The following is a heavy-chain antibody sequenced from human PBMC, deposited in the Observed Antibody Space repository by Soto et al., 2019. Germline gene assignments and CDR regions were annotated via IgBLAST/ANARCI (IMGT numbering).Heavy chain of an antibody. CDR1: GFTFSSYS. V-gene: IGHV3-21*01. CDR3: AKGVEMATILNY. CDR2: ISSSSSYI. D-gene: IGHD5-12*01. Sequence: PGGSLRLACAASGFTFSSYSMNWVRQAPGKGLEWVSSISSSSSYIYYADSVKGRFTISRDNAKNSLYLQMNSLRAEDTAVYYCAKGVEMATILNYWGQGTLVTVSS. J-gene: IGHJ4*02.